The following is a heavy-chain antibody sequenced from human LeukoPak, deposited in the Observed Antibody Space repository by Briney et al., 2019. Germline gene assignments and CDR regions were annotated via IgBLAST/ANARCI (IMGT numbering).Heavy chain of an antibody. Sequence: GGSLRLSCAASGFTFSSYWMHWVRQAPGKGLVWVSRINTDGSSTSYADSVKGRFTISRDYSKNTLYLQMNSLRAEDTAMYYCARVEVGYSGYERDYWGQGTLVTVSS. J-gene: IGHJ4*02. V-gene: IGHV3-74*01. D-gene: IGHD5-12*01. CDR3: ARVEVGYSGYERDY. CDR1: GFTFSSYW. CDR2: INTDGSST.